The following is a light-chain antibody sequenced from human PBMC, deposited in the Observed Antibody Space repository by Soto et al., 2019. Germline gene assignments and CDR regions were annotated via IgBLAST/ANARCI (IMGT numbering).Light chain of an antibody. CDR3: QQYSNWPPVT. CDR1: QSVSSN. CDR2: GAS. V-gene: IGKV3-15*01. Sequence: VLTQSPGTLSVSPGERATLSCRGSQSVSSNLAWYQQKPGQAPSLLIYGASTRASGIPLRFSGSGSGTEFTLTISSLQSEDFAVYYGQQYSNWPPVTFGGGTKVDIK. J-gene: IGKJ4*01.